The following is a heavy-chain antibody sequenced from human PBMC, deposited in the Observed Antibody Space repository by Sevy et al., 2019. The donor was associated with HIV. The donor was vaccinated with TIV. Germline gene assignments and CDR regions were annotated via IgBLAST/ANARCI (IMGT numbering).Heavy chain of an antibody. CDR2: IYPGDSDT. CDR1: GYSFTSYW. Sequence: GESLKISCKGSGYSFTSYWMGWVRQMPGKGLEWMGIIYPGDSDTRYSPSFQGQVTISADKSISTAYLQWSSLKASDTAMYYCARHEASMDFWSGYYFDYWGQGTLVTVSS. D-gene: IGHD3-3*01. V-gene: IGHV5-51*01. J-gene: IGHJ4*02. CDR3: ARHEASMDFWSGYYFDY.